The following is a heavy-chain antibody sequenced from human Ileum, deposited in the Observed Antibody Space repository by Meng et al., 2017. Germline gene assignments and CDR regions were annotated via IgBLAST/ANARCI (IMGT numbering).Heavy chain of an antibody. CDR1: GGSFSGYY. D-gene: IGHD4-17*01. V-gene: IGHV4-34*01. J-gene: IGHJ1*01. CDR3: ARGRYGDSRRGGYFQH. CDR2: INHSGST. Sequence: QGELQQGGAGLLKPSETLSLTCAVYGGSFSGYYWSWIRQPPGKGLEWIGEINHSGSTNYNPSLKSRVTISVDTSKNQFSLKLSSVTAADTAVYYCARGRYGDSRRGGYFQHWGQGTLVTVSS.